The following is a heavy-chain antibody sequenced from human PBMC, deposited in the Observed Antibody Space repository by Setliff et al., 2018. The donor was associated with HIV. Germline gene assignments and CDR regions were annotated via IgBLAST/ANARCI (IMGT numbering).Heavy chain of an antibody. Sequence: GGSLRLSCAASGFTFSSYGMHWVRQAPGKGLEWVAFIRFDGSHQNYAESVKGRFVISRDNFKNTLSLQMNSLRAEDTAVYYCAKEKGAHSYADYWGQGTLVT. CDR3: AKEKGAHSYADY. CDR1: GFTFSSYG. J-gene: IGHJ4*02. D-gene: IGHD5-18*01. V-gene: IGHV3-30*02. CDR2: IRFDGSHQ.